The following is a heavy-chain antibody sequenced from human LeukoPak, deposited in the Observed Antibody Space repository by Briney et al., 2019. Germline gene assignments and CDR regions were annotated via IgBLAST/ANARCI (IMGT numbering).Heavy chain of an antibody. CDR2: IYYSGST. CDR3: ARVTAMATSYFDY. CDR1: GGSISSYY. J-gene: IGHJ4*02. V-gene: IGHV4-59*08. D-gene: IGHD5-18*01. Sequence: SETLSLTCTVSGGSISSYYWSWIRQPPGKGLEWIGYIYYSGSTNYNPSLKSRVTISVDTSKNQFSLKLSSVTAADTAVYYCARVTAMATSYFDYWGQGTLVTVSS.